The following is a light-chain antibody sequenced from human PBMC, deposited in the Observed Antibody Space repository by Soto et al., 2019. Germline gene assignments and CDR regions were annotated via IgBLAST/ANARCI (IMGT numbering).Light chain of an antibody. CDR3: SSYRGSSHVV. CDR2: EVT. V-gene: IGLV2-14*01. Sequence: QSALTQPASVSGSPGQSITISCAGTSSDVGGYNFVSWYQHHPGKAPKLVIYEVTNRASGVSTRFSASKSGNTASLTISGLQAEDEADYYCSSYRGSSHVVFGGGTQLTVL. J-gene: IGLJ2*01. CDR1: SSDVGGYNF.